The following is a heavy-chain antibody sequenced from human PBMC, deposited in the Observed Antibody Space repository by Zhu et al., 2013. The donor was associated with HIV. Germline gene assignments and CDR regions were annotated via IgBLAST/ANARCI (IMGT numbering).Heavy chain of an antibody. V-gene: IGHV1-2*02. CDR3: AKTVLAGTSGSWVDP. D-gene: IGHD3-10*01. CDR2: LNPNTGGT. Sequence: QVTVMQSEAVVKKPGSSVRVSCKSAGGSFSHYAMNWVRQAPGQGLEWMGWLNPNTGGTNFAQNFQGRLTITRDSSINTAYMELTSLRSDDTAVYFCAKTVLAGTSGSWVDPWGQGTLVTVSS. CDR1: GGSFSHYA. J-gene: IGHJ5*02.